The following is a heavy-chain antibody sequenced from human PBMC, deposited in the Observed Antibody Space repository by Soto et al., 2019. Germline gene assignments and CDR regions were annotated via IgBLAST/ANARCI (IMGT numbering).Heavy chain of an antibody. Sequence: ASVKVSCKASGYTFSSFDISWVRQAPGQGLEWMGWISAFNGNTKYAQKLQGRVTMTTDTSTSTAYMELGSLRSDDTAVYYCARGGNIVLVPAAGHYFHYYGMDVWRQGTTVTVSS. J-gene: IGHJ6*02. CDR1: GYTFSSFD. V-gene: IGHV1-18*01. CDR2: ISAFNGNT. CDR3: ARGGNIVLVPAAGHYFHYYGMDV. D-gene: IGHD2-2*01.